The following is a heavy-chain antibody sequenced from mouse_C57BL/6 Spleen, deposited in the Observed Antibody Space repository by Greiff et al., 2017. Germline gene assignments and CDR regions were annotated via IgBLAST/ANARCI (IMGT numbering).Heavy chain of an antibody. Sequence: EVQLVESGGGLVKPGGSLKLSCAASGFTFSSYAMSWVRQTPEKRLEWVATISDGGSYTYYPDNVKGRFTISRDNAKNNLYLQMSHLKSEDTAMYYCAREDYYYFDYWGQGTTLTVSS. CDR3: AREDYYYFDY. CDR1: GFTFSSYA. V-gene: IGHV5-4*01. CDR2: ISDGGSYT. D-gene: IGHD1-1*01. J-gene: IGHJ2*01.